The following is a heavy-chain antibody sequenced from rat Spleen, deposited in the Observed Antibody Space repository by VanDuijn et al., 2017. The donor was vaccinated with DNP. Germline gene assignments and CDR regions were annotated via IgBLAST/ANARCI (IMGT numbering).Heavy chain of an antibody. CDR1: EFSLTDYS. V-gene: IGHV2-19*01. D-gene: IGHD1-11*01. CDR2: IRSDGST. J-gene: IGHJ2*01. Sequence: QVQLKESGPGLMQPSQTLSLTCTVSEFSLTDYSVHWVRQPPGKGLEWMGRIRSDGSTNSNPALKSRLSINRDTSKSQVFLKMNSLQIEDTAIYFWARALRDWGQGVMVTVSS. CDR3: ARALRD.